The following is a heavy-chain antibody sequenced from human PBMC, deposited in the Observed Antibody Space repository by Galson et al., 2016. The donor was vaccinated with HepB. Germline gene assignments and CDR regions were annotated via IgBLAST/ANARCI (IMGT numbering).Heavy chain of an antibody. J-gene: IGHJ3*02. Sequence: CAISGDSVSSNSAGWNWIRQSPSRGLEWLGRTYYRSKWYNEYALSVRSRITITPDTSKNQFSLQLNSVTPEDTAVYFCARRSAPLGNFDIWGQGTAVTV. CDR2: TYYRSKWYN. V-gene: IGHV6-1*01. CDR3: ARRSAPLGNFDI. CDR1: GDSVSSNSAG. D-gene: IGHD2-15*01.